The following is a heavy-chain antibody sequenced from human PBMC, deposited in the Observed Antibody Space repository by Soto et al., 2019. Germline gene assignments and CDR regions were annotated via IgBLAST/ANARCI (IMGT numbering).Heavy chain of an antibody. D-gene: IGHD3-10*02. V-gene: IGHV4-59*01. Sequence: SETLSLTCTVSVGSISGYYWSWIRQPPGKGLEWIGYIYSSGSTNYNPSLKSRVTISLDTSKNQFSLKLNSVIAADTAVYFCARAVYGGGFDCWGQGTLVTVSS. J-gene: IGHJ4*02. CDR1: VGSISGYY. CDR2: IYSSGST. CDR3: ARAVYGGGFDC.